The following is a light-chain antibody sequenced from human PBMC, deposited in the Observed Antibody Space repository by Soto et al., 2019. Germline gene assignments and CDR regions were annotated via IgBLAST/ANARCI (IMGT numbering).Light chain of an antibody. CDR2: GAS. J-gene: IGKJ3*01. CDR3: QQRSNWL. CDR1: QSVTTR. Sequence: EIVLTQSPDTLSLSPGGRATLSCRASQSVTTRLAWYQQKPGQPPRLLISGASVSASCVPVRLSGSGSGTDFTLTISGLDPENFAVYYGQQRSNWLFGPGTKVD. V-gene: IGKV3-11*01.